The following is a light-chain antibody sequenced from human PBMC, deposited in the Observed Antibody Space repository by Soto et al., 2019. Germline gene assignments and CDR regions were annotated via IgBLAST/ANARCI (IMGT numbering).Light chain of an antibody. V-gene: IGLV2-8*01. Sequence: QSVLTQPPSASGSPGQSVTISCTGTGSDVGGYKYVSWYQQHPGKAPKLLIYEATQRPSGVPDRFSGSKSGNTASLTVSGLQAEDEADYYCSSYADSNNLLFGGGTKLTVL. CDR2: EAT. CDR3: SSYADSNNLL. J-gene: IGLJ3*02. CDR1: GSDVGGYKY.